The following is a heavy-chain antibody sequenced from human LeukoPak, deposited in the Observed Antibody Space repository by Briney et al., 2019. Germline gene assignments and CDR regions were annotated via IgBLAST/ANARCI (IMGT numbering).Heavy chain of an antibody. CDR2: ISGSGGST. J-gene: IGHJ4*02. Sequence: GGSLRLSCAASGFTFSCYAMSWVRQAPGKGLEWVSAISGSGGSTYYADSVKGRFTISRDNSKNTLYLQMNSLRAEDTAVYYCAKRTGSKGYYSGIDYWGQGTLVTVSS. CDR3: AKRTGSKGYYSGIDY. D-gene: IGHD2-15*01. CDR1: GFTFSCYA. V-gene: IGHV3-23*01.